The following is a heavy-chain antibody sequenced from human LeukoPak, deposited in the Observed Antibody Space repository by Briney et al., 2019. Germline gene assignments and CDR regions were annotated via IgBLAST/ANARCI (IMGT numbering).Heavy chain of an antibody. CDR2: IWYDGSNK. Sequence: GRSLRLSCAASGFTFSSYGMHWVRQAPGKGLEWVAVIWYDGSNKYYADSVKGRFTISRDNSKNTLYLQMNSLRAEDTAVYYCARGQLGGNPWALLLDYYGMDVWGQGTTVTVSS. CDR1: GFTFSSYG. CDR3: ARGQLGGNPWALLLDYYGMDV. V-gene: IGHV3-33*01. D-gene: IGHD1-26*01. J-gene: IGHJ6*02.